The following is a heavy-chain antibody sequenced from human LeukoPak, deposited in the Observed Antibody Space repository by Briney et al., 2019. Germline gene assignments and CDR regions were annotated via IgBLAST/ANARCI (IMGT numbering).Heavy chain of an antibody. D-gene: IGHD3-22*01. CDR2: INDSGST. Sequence: TSETLSLTCTVSGGSISNYVWSWIRQPPGKGLEWIGYINDSGSTNYNPSLKSRVTISVDTSKNQFSLKLSSVTAADTAVYYCARAAPRITMIRMVGVARTWFDPWGQGTLVTVSS. CDR1: GGSISNYV. V-gene: IGHV4-59*12. CDR3: ARAAPRITMIRMVGVARTWFDP. J-gene: IGHJ5*02.